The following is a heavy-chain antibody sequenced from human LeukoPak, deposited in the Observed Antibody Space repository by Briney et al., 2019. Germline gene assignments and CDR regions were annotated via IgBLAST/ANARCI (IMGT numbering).Heavy chain of an antibody. D-gene: IGHD4-17*01. V-gene: IGHV3-23*01. CDR3: ARVFYGDYDSPYYFDY. CDR1: GFTFSSYA. CDR2: ISGSGGST. J-gene: IGHJ4*02. Sequence: GGSLRLSCAASGFTFSSYAMSWVRQAPGKGLEWVSGISGSGGSTYYADSVKGRFTISRDNSKNTLYLQMNSLRAEDTAVYYCARVFYGDYDSPYYFDYWGQGTLVTVSS.